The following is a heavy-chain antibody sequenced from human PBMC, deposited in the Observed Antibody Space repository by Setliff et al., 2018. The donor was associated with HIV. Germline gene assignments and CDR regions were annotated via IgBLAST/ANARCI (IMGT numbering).Heavy chain of an antibody. D-gene: IGHD4-17*01. J-gene: IGHJ4*02. V-gene: IGHV4-61*01. CDR2: IYYSGST. CDR3: ARDPPGYGDSKDY. Sequence: SQTLSLTCSVSGGSVGSGSYYWSWIRQSPGKGLEWLGYIYYSGSTTYNPSLRSRVTISIDTSKNQFSLNLRSVTAADTAVYYCARDPPGYGDSKDYWGQGKLVTSPQ. CDR1: GGSVGSGSYY.